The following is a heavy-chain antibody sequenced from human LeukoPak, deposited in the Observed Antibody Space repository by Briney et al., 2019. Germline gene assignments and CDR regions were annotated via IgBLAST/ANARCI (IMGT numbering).Heavy chain of an antibody. J-gene: IGHJ6*03. CDR1: GFTFNTYA. CDR3: AKAHMQYSFWTGPHYYYYSYMDA. D-gene: IGHD3/OR15-3a*01. V-gene: IGHV3-30*02. CDR2: IWHDGSYQ. Sequence: GGSLRLSCAASGFTFNTYAMHWVRQAPGKGLEWVAFIWHDGSYQFYAESVKGRFTISRDNSKNTQLLQMNSLRPDDTAVYYCAKAHMQYSFWTGPHYYYYSYMDAWGQGTMVTVSS.